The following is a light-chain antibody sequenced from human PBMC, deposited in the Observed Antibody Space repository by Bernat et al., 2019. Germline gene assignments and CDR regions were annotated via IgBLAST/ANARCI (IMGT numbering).Light chain of an antibody. CDR3: SSYASSNNYV. CDR1: SSDVGGYNY. Sequence: QSALTQPPSASGSPGQSVTISCTGTSSDVGGYNYVSWYQQHPDKAPKLIISEVSNRPSGVPDRFSGSKSGNTASLTVSGLQAEDEADYYCSSYASSNNYVFGTGTKVTVL. J-gene: IGLJ1*01. CDR2: EVS. V-gene: IGLV2-8*01.